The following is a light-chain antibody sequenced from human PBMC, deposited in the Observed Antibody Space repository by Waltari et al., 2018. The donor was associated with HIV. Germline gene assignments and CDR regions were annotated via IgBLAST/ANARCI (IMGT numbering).Light chain of an antibody. V-gene: IGLV1-47*01. CDR3: ATWDGSLGGAYV. Sequence: QSVLTQPPSASGTPGQRVTISCSGTTSNVGSKFVSWYQQLPGTAPKLLIYRDNRRPSGVPDRFSGSKSGASASLAISGLRSEDEGDYYCATWDGSLGGAYVFGAGTKVSVL. J-gene: IGLJ1*01. CDR2: RDN. CDR1: TSNVGSKF.